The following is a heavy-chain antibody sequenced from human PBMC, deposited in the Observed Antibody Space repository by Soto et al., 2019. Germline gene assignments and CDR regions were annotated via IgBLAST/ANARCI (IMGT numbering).Heavy chain of an antibody. V-gene: IGHV3-53*04. CDR2: IYSGGST. CDR3: ARAQGKYDFWSGYYTHDAFDI. Sequence: EVQLVESGGGLVQPGGSLRLSCAASGFTVSSNYMSWVRQAPGKGLGWVSVIYSGGSTYYADSVKGRFTIARHNSKNTLYLQMNSLRAEDTAVYYCARAQGKYDFWSGYYTHDAFDIWGQGTMVTVSS. D-gene: IGHD3-3*01. J-gene: IGHJ3*02. CDR1: GFTVSSNY.